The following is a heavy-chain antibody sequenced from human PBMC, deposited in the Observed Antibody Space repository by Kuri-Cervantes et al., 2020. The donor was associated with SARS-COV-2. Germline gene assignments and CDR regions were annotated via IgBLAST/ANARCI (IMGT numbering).Heavy chain of an antibody. CDR2: ITTYNSKT. V-gene: IGHV1-18*01. CDR3: AKGVPPAYDFWSDYPHGGEYYYYGMDV. CDR1: GYTFTSFG. D-gene: IGHD3-3*01. Sequence: ASVKVSCKTSGYTFTSFGISWVRQAPGQGLEWMGWITTYNSKTNYAQKFQGRVSVTTDTSISTAYMELSSLRSEDTALYYCAKGVPPAYDFWSDYPHGGEYYYYGMDVWGQGTTVTVSS. J-gene: IGHJ6*02.